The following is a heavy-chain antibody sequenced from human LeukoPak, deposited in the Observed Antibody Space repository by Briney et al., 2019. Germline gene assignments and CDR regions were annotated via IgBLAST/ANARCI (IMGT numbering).Heavy chain of an antibody. CDR2: IYHSGSA. D-gene: IGHD2-2*01. CDR1: GYSISSGYQ. V-gene: IGHV4-38-2*02. J-gene: IGHJ5*02. CDR3: ARDPRWLTPDCTSTSCYENYFDP. Sequence: ETLSLTSAVSGYSISSGYQWAWIRQSPGKGLEWIGSIYHSGSAHYNPSLKSRVTISVETSKNQFSLKMFSVTAADTAIYYCARDPRWLTPDCTSTSCYENYFDPWGQGTLVTVSS.